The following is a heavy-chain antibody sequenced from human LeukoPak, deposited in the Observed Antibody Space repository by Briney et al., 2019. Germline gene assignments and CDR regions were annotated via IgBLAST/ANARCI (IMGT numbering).Heavy chain of an antibody. CDR1: GFTFSRSA. Sequence: GGSLRLSCAASGFTFSRSAVHWVRQAPGKGLDGVAVISHDGSNTDYTDSVKGRFTISRDNSKNTLYLQMNSLRAEDTAVYYCAKEMKPWMHFDYWGQGTLVTVSS. J-gene: IGHJ4*02. V-gene: IGHV3-30*18. CDR3: AKEMKPWMHFDY. CDR2: ISHDGSNT. D-gene: IGHD5-12*01.